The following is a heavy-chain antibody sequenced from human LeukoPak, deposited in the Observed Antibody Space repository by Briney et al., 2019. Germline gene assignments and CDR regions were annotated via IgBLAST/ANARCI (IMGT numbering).Heavy chain of an antibody. J-gene: IGHJ4*02. Sequence: HPGGSLRLSCEASGFTFRNLPMHWVRQAPGKGLEWLAVILYEGTNNYYADSVKGRFTISRDISKNTLYLQMNSLTPEDTAVYYCAKDSLRYFDWLSHFDYWGQGTLVTVSS. CDR2: ILYEGTNN. V-gene: IGHV3-30-3*01. D-gene: IGHD3-9*01. CDR3: AKDSLRYFDWLSHFDY. CDR1: GFTFRNLP.